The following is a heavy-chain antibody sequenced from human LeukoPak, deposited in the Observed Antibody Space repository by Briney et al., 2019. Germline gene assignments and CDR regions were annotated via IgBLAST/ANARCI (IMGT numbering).Heavy chain of an antibody. CDR2: INPSGGST. D-gene: IGHD5-18*01. J-gene: IGHJ4*02. Sequence: ASVKVSCKASGYTFTNYYMHWVQQAPGQGLEWMGKINPSGGSTSYAQKFQGRVTMTKDTSTSTVYMELSSLRSEDTAVYYCARISGYSNGYFDYWGQGTLVTVSS. CDR1: GYTFTNYY. CDR3: ARISGYSNGYFDY. V-gene: IGHV1-46*01.